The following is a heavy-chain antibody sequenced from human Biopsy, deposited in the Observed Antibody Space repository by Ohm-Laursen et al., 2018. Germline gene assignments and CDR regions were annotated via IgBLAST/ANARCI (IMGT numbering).Heavy chain of an antibody. V-gene: IGHV3-11*01. CDR2: ISSSGITA. CDR1: GFTFSDHY. J-gene: IGHJ4*02. D-gene: IGHD6-19*01. CDR3: ARSGWNFEFDS. Sequence: SLRLSCTASGFTFSDHYMEWIRQAPGKGLEWVSYISSSGITAHYADSVKGRFTISRDNAKNSLYLQMNSLRAEDTAIYYCARSGWNFEFDSWGKGTLVAVSS.